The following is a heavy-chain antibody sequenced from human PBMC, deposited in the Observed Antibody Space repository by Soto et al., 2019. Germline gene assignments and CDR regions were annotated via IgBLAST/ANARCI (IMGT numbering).Heavy chain of an antibody. D-gene: IGHD6-6*01. CDR2: ISSSGSTI. V-gene: IGHV3-48*03. Sequence: GGSLRLSCAASGFTFSSYEMNWVRQAPGKGLEWVSYISSSGSTIYYADSVKGRFTISRDNAKNSLYLQMNSLRAEDTAVYYCARDWSSIAARLGGFDPWGQGTLVTVSS. CDR3: ARDWSSIAARLGGFDP. J-gene: IGHJ5*02. CDR1: GFTFSSYE.